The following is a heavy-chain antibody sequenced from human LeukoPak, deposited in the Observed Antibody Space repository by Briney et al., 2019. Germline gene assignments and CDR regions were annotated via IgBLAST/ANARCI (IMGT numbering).Heavy chain of an antibody. Sequence: GGSLRLSCAASGFTINSYDMYWVRQAPGKGLEWVAHISSDGSEKYAAESVKGRFTITRDSSENTLYLQLNSLRVEDTGVYYCAREREPGGVLGVVYYYYYGMDVWGQGTTVTVSS. D-gene: IGHD2-8*02. J-gene: IGHJ6*02. CDR2: ISSDGSEK. CDR3: AREREPGGVLGVVYYYYYGMDV. CDR1: GFTINSYD. V-gene: IGHV3-30*14.